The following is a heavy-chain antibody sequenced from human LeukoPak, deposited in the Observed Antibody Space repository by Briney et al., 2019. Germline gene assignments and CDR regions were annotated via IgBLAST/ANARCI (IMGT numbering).Heavy chain of an antibody. CDR2: IKQDGSEK. CDR3: ARDLYSSSWSATDY. Sequence: GGSLRLSCAASGFTFSSYWMSWVRQAPGKGLEWVANIKQDGSEKYYVDSVKGRFTISGDNAKNSLYLQMNSLRAEDTAVYYCARDLYSSSWSATDYWGQGTLVTVSS. J-gene: IGHJ4*02. D-gene: IGHD6-13*01. CDR1: GFTFSSYW. V-gene: IGHV3-7*01.